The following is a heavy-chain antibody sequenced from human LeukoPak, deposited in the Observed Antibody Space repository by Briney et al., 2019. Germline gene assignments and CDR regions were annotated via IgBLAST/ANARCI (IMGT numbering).Heavy chain of an antibody. CDR1: GFTFDDYA. Sequence: GGSLRLSCAASGFTFDDYAMHWVRQAPGKGLEWVSGISWNSGSTGYADSVKGRFTISRDNAKNSLYLQMNSLRAEDTALYYCAKVNYDILTGYPDYWGQGTLVTVSS. CDR3: AKVNYDILTGYPDY. J-gene: IGHJ4*02. D-gene: IGHD3-9*01. CDR2: ISWNSGST. V-gene: IGHV3-9*01.